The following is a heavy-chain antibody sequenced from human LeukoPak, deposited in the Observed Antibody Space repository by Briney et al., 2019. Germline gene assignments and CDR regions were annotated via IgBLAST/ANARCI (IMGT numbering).Heavy chain of an antibody. Sequence: GASVKVSCKASGGTFSSYAISWVRQAPGQGLEWMGRIIPIIGVVNYAQKFQGRVTITADTSTAYLELSSLRSDDTAVYYCAKVSHGASDWGQGTLVTVSS. CDR1: GGTFSSYA. CDR2: IIPIIGVV. D-gene: IGHD3-10*01. V-gene: IGHV1-69*04. CDR3: AKVSHGASD. J-gene: IGHJ4*02.